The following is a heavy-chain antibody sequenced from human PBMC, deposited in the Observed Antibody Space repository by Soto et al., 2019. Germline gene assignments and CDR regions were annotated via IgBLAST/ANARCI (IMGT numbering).Heavy chain of an antibody. CDR3: ANYDDSSGYYYEDAFDI. D-gene: IGHD3-22*01. J-gene: IGHJ3*02. CDR2: IIPIFGTA. V-gene: IGHV1-69*13. Sequence: GASVKVSCKASGGTFSSYAISWVLQAPGQGLEWMGGIIPIFGTANYAQKFQGRVTITADESTSTAYMELSSLRSEDTAVYYCANYDDSSGYYYEDAFDIWGQGTMVTVSS. CDR1: GGTFSSYA.